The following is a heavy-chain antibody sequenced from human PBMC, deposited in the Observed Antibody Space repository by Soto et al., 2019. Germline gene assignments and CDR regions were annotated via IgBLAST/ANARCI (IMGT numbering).Heavy chain of an antibody. CDR2: ISGSGGST. V-gene: IGHV3-23*01. J-gene: IGHJ4*02. Sequence: EVQLLESGGGLVQPGGSLRLSCAASGFTFSSYAMSWVRQAPGKGLEWVSAISGSGGSTYYADSVKGRFTISRDNSKNTLYLQMNSLRADDTAVYYLACGDYYDSSGCHYWGQGTLVTVSS. D-gene: IGHD3-22*01. CDR3: ACGDYYDSSGCHY. CDR1: GFTFSSYA.